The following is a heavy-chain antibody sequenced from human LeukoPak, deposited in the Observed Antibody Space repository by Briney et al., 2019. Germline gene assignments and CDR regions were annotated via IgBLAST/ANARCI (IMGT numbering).Heavy chain of an antibody. CDR1: GFTFDDYA. Sequence: PGRSLRLSCAASGFTFDDYAMHWVRQAPGKGLEWVSGISWNSGSIGYADSVKGRFTISRDNAKNSLYLQMGSLRAEDMAVYYCARALGGSGSSSYYYYMDVWGKGTTVTVSS. D-gene: IGHD3-10*01. CDR3: ARALGGSGSSSYYYYMDV. J-gene: IGHJ6*03. CDR2: ISWNSGSI. V-gene: IGHV3-9*03.